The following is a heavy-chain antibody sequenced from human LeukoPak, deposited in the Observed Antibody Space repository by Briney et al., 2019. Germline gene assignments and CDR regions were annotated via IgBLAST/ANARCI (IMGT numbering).Heavy chain of an antibody. J-gene: IGHJ4*02. CDR2: IYYSGST. D-gene: IGHD5-12*01. CDR3: ASHPRGWRWLPNPFDY. V-gene: IGHV4-39*01. Sequence: SETLSLTCTVSGGSISSSSYYWGWIRQPPGKGLEWIGSIYYSGSTYYNPSLKSRVTISVDTSKNQFSLKLSSVTAADTAVYYCASHPRGWRWLPNPFDYWGQGTLVTVSS. CDR1: GGSISSSSYY.